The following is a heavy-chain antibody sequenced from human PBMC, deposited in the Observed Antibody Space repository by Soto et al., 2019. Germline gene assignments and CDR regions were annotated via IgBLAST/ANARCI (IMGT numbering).Heavy chain of an antibody. CDR3: ARERRGAQGTDMADYYYYGMDV. CDR2: IIPIFGTA. D-gene: IGHD5-18*01. CDR1: GGTFSSYA. V-gene: IGHV1-69*01. J-gene: IGHJ6*02. Sequence: QVQLVQSGAEVKKPGSSVKVSCKASGGTFSSYAISWVRQAPGQGLEWMGGIIPIFGTANYAQKFQGRVTITADESTSTAYMELSSLRSEDTAVYYCARERRGAQGTDMADYYYYGMDVWGHGTTVTVSS.